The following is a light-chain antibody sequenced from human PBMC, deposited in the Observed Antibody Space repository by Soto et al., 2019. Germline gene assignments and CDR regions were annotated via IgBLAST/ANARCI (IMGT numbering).Light chain of an antibody. CDR1: NSDVGGYNY. CDR3: CSYAGSSV. V-gene: IGLV2-11*01. Sequence: QSVLTQPRSVSGSPGQSVTISCTGTNSDVGGYNYVSWYQQHPGKAPKLMIYDVSKRPPGVPDRFSGSKSGNTASLTISGLQAEDEADYYCCSYAGSSVFGTGTKVTVL. CDR2: DVS. J-gene: IGLJ1*01.